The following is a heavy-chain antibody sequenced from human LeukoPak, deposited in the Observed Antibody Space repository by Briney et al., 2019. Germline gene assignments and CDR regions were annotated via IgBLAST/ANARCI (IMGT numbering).Heavy chain of an antibody. V-gene: IGHV3-33*01. CDR3: ARDPTPKWDLLPYFDY. D-gene: IGHD1-26*01. Sequence: PGGSLRLSCAASGFIFSSIGMHWVRQAPGKGLEWVSGIWFDGSNKNYAASVKGRLTISRDNARNSLYLQMNSLSAEDTAVYYCARDPTPKWDLLPYFDYWGQGALVSVSS. CDR1: GFIFSSIG. J-gene: IGHJ4*02. CDR2: IWFDGSNK.